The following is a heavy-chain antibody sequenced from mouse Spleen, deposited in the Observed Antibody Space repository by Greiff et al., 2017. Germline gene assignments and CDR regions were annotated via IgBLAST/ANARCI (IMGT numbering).Heavy chain of an antibody. D-gene: IGHD2-3*01. J-gene: IGHJ3*01. CDR2: IDPSDSYT. CDR1: GYTFTSYW. CDR3: ALIYDGYYTWFAY. V-gene: IGHV1-69*01. Sequence: QVQLQQPGAELVMPGASVKLSCKASGYTFTSYWMHWVKQRPGQGLEWIGEIDPSDSYTNYNQKFKGKATLTVDKSSSTAYMQLSSLTSEDSAVYYCALIYDGYYTWFAYWGQGTLVTVSA.